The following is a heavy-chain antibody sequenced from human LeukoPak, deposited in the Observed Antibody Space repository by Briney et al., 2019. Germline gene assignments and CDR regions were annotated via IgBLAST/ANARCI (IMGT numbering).Heavy chain of an antibody. CDR3: ARADLDYYGSGSTKPNAFDI. D-gene: IGHD3-10*01. Sequence: PSETLSLTCTVSGGSISSSSYYWGWIRQPPGKGLEWIGSIYYSGSTYYNPSLKSRVTISVDTSKNQFSLKLSSVTAADTAVYYCARADLDYYGSGSTKPNAFDIWGQGTMVTVSS. V-gene: IGHV4-39*01. CDR1: GGSISSSSYY. CDR2: IYYSGST. J-gene: IGHJ3*02.